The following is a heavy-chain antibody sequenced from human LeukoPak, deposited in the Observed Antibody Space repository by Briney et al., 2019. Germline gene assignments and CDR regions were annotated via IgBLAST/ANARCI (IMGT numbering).Heavy chain of an antibody. Sequence: PGGSLRLSCAASGLTFSDYYMTWIRQAPGKGLEWVAYISSSGSTIYSADSVKGRFTVSRDNAKNSLFLHMSSLRAEDTAIYYCAIQITMIVVVPYFDYWGQGTLVTVSS. D-gene: IGHD3-22*01. CDR1: GLTFSDYY. CDR2: ISSSGSTI. CDR3: AIQITMIVVVPYFDY. J-gene: IGHJ4*02. V-gene: IGHV3-11*04.